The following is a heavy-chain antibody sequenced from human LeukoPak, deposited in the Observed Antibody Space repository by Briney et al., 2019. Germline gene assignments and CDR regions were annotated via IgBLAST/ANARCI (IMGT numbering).Heavy chain of an antibody. CDR2: IKSKADGGTT. CDR3: AKYDTSVNFDY. V-gene: IGHV3-15*05. CDR1: GFTFSGYW. J-gene: IGHJ4*02. Sequence: GGSLRLSCAASGFTFSGYWMHWVRQAPGKGLEWVVHIKSKADGGTTDYAAPVKGRFIISRDDSEHTLYLQMNSLKTDDTAVYYCAKYDTSVNFDYWGQGTLVTVSS. D-gene: IGHD3-22*01.